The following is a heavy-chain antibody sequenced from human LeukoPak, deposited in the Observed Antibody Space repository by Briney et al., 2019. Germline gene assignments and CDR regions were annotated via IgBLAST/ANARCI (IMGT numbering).Heavy chain of an antibody. CDR2: MNPNSGNT. CDR3: ATHCSSTSCPG. V-gene: IGHV1-8*03. J-gene: IGHJ4*02. D-gene: IGHD2-2*01. CDR1: GYTFTSYD. Sequence: ASVKVSCKASGYTFTSYDINWVRQATGQGLEWMGWMNPNSGNTGYAQKFQGRVTITRNTSISTAYMELSSLRSEGTAVYYCATHCSSTSCPGWGQGTLVTVSS.